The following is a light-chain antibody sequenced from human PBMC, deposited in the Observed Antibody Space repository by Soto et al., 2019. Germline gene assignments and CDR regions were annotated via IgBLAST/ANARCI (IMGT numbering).Light chain of an antibody. CDR1: SGHSSYA. CDR3: QTWGAGILV. Sequence: QLVLTQSPSASASLVASVKLTCTLSSGHSSYAIAWHQQQPEKGPRYLMNLNSDGSHSKGDVIPDRFSGSSSGAERYLTITSLQSEDAADYYCQTWGAGILVFGGGTKLTVL. CDR2: LNSDGSH. J-gene: IGLJ3*02. V-gene: IGLV4-69*01.